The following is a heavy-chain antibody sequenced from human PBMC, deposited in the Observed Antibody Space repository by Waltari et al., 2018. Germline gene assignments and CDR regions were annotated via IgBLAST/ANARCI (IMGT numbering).Heavy chain of an antibody. V-gene: IGHV4-34*01. J-gene: IGHJ4*02. CDR1: GGSFRGYY. Sequence: QVQLQQWGAGLLKPSETLSLTCAVYGGSFRGYYWSWIRQPPGKGLEWIGEINHSGSTNYNPSLKSRVTISVDTSKNQFSRKLSSVTAADTAVYYCAREKEVGAYDYWGQGTLVTVSS. D-gene: IGHD1-26*01. CDR2: INHSGST. CDR3: AREKEVGAYDY.